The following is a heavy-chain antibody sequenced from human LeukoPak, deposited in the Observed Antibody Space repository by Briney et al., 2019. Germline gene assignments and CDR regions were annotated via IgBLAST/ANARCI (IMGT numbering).Heavy chain of an antibody. CDR1: GFTFTSSA. CDR3: AASPDYYDSSGYSYYFDY. D-gene: IGHD3-22*01. V-gene: IGHV1-58*01. Sequence: SVKVSCKASGFTFTSSAVQWVRQARGQRLEWIGWIVVCSGNTNYAQKFQERVTITRDMSTSTAYMELSSLRSEDTAVYYCAASPDYYDSSGYSYYFDYWGQGTLVTVSS. J-gene: IGHJ4*02. CDR2: IVVCSGNT.